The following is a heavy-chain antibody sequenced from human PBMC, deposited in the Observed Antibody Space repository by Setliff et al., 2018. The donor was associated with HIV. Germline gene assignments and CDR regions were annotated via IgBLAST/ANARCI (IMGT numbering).Heavy chain of an antibody. Sequence: GSLRLSCAASGFTLSTYAMSWVRQAPGKGLEWVSAISGAGRSTYYADSVKGRFTISRDNSKNTLYLQMNSLRAEDTAVYYCTTRGTWDYRDYFDYWGQGTLVTVSS. J-gene: IGHJ4*02. V-gene: IGHV3-23*01. CDR2: ISGAGRST. CDR1: GFTLSTYA. CDR3: TTRGTWDYRDYFDY. D-gene: IGHD1-26*01.